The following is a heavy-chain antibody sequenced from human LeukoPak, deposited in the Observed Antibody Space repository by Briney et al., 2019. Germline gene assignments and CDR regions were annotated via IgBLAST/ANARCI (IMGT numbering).Heavy chain of an antibody. CDR2: ISAYNGNT. D-gene: IGHD3-10*01. CDR1: GYTSTSYG. Sequence: ASERVSCKASGYTSTSYGISWVRQATGQWLEWMGWISAYNGNTNYAQKLQGRVTMTTDTSTSTAYMELRSLRSDDTAVYYCARDWVTMVRGGYWGQGTLVTVSS. V-gene: IGHV1-18*01. J-gene: IGHJ4*02. CDR3: ARDWVTMVRGGY.